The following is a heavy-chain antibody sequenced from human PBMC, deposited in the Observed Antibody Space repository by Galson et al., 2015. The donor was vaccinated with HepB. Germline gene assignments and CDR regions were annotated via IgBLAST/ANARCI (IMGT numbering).Heavy chain of an antibody. Sequence: CAISGDSVSSNSGAWNWIRQSPSRGLEWLGRTYYRSKWYNDYAVSVKSRITINPDTSKNQFSLQLNSVTPEDTAVYYCAREFPEGYYYDNSGHDAFDIWGQGTMVTVSS. CDR3: AREFPEGYYYDNSGHDAFDI. D-gene: IGHD3-22*01. V-gene: IGHV6-1*01. CDR1: GDSVSSNSGA. J-gene: IGHJ3*02. CDR2: TYYRSKWYN.